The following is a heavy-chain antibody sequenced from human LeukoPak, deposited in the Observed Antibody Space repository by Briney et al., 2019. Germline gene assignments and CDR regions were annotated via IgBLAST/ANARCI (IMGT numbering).Heavy chain of an antibody. CDR3: ARESNSYDSGTYAWFDF. CDR2: VNHSGDT. CDR1: GGSFRAYF. D-gene: IGHD3-10*01. Sequence: SETLSLTCTVHGGSFRAYFWSWIRQAPGKGLEWIGEVNHSGDTNYNPSLKNRVTISSDTSKDQFSLRLSSVTAADTAIYYCARESNSYDSGTYAWFDFWGQGTLVTVSS. V-gene: IGHV4-34*01. J-gene: IGHJ4*02.